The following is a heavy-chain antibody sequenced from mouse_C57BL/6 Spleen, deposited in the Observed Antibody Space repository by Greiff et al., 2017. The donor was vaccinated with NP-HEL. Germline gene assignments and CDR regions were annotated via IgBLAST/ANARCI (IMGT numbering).Heavy chain of an antibody. CDR3: ARLYGQDYFDY. J-gene: IGHJ2*01. Sequence: DVMLVESGGGLVKPGGSLKLSCAASGFTFSDYGMHWVRQAPEKGLEWVAYISSGSSTIYYADTVKGRFTISRDNAKNTLFLQMTSLRSEDTAMYYCARLYGQDYFDYWGQGTTLTVSS. CDR1: GFTFSDYG. CDR2: ISSGSSTI. D-gene: IGHD1-2*01. V-gene: IGHV5-17*01.